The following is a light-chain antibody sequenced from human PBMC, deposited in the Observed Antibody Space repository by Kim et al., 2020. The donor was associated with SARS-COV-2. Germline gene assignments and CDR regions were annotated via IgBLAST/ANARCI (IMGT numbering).Light chain of an antibody. J-gene: IGLJ2*01. V-gene: IGLV3-21*03. CDR2: DGI. CDR1: MIAIKS. Sequence: PGKTGRITCGGCMIAIKSWCWYQQKTGQAPVAVICDGIHLPSVVPERFSGARSLDTASLTIIGVEAGDEADYYCHVLDTSNDRVVFGGGTQLTVL. CDR3: HVLDTSNDRVV.